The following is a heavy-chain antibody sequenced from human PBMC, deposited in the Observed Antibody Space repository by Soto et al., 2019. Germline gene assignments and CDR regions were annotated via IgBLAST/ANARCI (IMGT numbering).Heavy chain of an antibody. Sequence: QVQLVQSGAEVKKPGASVKVSCKASGYAFTSYDINWVRQATGQGLEWMGWMNPNSGNTGYAQKLQGRVTMTRNTSISTAYMELSSLRSEDTAVYYCARNDYCGGDCLSPPWGQGTLVTVSS. CDR2: MNPNSGNT. D-gene: IGHD2-21*02. CDR1: GYAFTSYD. J-gene: IGHJ5*02. V-gene: IGHV1-8*01. CDR3: ARNDYCGGDCLSPP.